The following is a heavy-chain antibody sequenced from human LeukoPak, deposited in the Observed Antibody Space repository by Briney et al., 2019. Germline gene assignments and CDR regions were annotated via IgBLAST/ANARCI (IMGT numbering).Heavy chain of an antibody. D-gene: IGHD2-15*01. V-gene: IGHV1-2*06. J-gene: IGHJ3*02. CDR2: INPNSGGT. Sequence: ASVKVSCKASGYTFTSYGISWVRQAPGQGLEWMGRINPNSGGTNYAQKFQGRVTMTRDTSISTAYMELSNLKSDDTAVYYCARDRGSGLDAFDIWGQGTMVTVSS. CDR3: ARDRGSGLDAFDI. CDR1: GYTFTSYG.